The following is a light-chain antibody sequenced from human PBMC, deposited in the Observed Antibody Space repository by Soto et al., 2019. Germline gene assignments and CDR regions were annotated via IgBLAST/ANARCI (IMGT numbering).Light chain of an antibody. CDR3: QQGHSTPRT. Sequence: DIQMTQSPSSLSASVGDRVTITCRASQSISNYLAWYQHKPGKAPQVLIYGSSILQSGVPSRFSGSRSGTDFTLTISSLQPDDFATYYCQQGHSTPRTFGQGTKLEMK. CDR2: GSS. J-gene: IGKJ2*01. CDR1: QSISNY. V-gene: IGKV1-39*01.